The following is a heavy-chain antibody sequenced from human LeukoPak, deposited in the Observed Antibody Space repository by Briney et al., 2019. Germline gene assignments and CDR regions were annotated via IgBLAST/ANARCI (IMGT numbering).Heavy chain of an antibody. J-gene: IGHJ4*02. D-gene: IGHD2-21*02. CDR3: ARELYCDGDCSTSFDY. V-gene: IGHV1-18*01. CDR1: GYTFTSYG. CDR2: ISAYNGNT. Sequence: GASVKVSCKASGYTFTSYGISWVRQAPGQGLEWMGWISAYNGNTNYAQKLQGRVTMTTDTSTSTAYMELRSLRSDDTAVYYCARELYCDGDCSTSFDYWGQGTLVTVSS.